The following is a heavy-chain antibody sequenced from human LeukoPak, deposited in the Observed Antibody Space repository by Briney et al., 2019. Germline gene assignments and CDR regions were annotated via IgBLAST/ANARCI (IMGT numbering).Heavy chain of an antibody. J-gene: IGHJ3*02. CDR2: SSSTGSMI. CDR3: ARELKGRSDPFDI. V-gene: IGHV3-48*03. Sequence: GGSLRLSCAASGFTFSGSEMNWVRQAPGKGLEWVSYSSSTGSMIYDADSVRGRFTISRDNAKNSLYLQMNSLRAEDTSVYYCARELKGRSDPFDIWGQGTMVPVSS. D-gene: IGHD3-10*01. CDR1: GFTFSGSE.